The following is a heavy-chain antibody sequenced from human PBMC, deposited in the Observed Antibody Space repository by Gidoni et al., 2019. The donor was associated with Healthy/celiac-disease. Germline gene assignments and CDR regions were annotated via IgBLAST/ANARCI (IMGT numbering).Heavy chain of an antibody. CDR3: ARTGYSSGWYDY. Sequence: QVQLVQSGAELKKPGASVKVSCTASGYTFTSYYMHWVRQAPGQGLEWMGIINPSGGSTSYAQKFQGRVTMTRDTSTSTVYMELSRLRSEDTAVYYCARTGYSSGWYDYWGQGTLVTVSS. CDR1: GYTFTSYY. V-gene: IGHV1-46*01. J-gene: IGHJ4*02. D-gene: IGHD6-19*01. CDR2: INPSGGST.